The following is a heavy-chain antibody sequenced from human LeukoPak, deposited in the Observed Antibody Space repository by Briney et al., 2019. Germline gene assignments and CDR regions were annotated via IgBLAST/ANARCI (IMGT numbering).Heavy chain of an antibody. D-gene: IGHD6-6*01. CDR1: GGSISNYY. CDR3: ARESYSSSYLFDY. V-gene: IGHV4-4*07. Sequence: SETLSLTCTVSGGSISNYYWSWIRQPAGNGLEWIGRIYTSGSTNYNPSLKSRVTMSVDTSKNQFSLKLSSVPAADTAVYYCARESYSSSYLFDYSGQGTLVTVSS. CDR2: IYTSGST. J-gene: IGHJ4*02.